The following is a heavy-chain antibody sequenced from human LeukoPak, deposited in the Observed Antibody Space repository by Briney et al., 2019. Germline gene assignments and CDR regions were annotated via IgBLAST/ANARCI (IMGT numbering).Heavy chain of an antibody. CDR1: GGSISSYY. CDR2: IYYSGST. J-gene: IGHJ4*02. D-gene: IGHD4-17*01. CDR3: VRISSTVTYDY. V-gene: IGHV4-59*08. Sequence: SETLSLTCTVSGGSISSYYWSWIRQPPGKGLEWIGYIYYSGSTNYNPSLKSRVTISVDTSKNQFSLKLSSVTAADTAVYYCVRISSTVTYDYWGQGILVTVSS.